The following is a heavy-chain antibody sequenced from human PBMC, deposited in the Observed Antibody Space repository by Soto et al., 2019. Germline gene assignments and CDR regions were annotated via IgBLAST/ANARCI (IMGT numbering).Heavy chain of an antibody. CDR1: AFTFRSEA. CDR3: AKVRPLRDCTSTSCLGAFDI. V-gene: IGHV3-23*01. J-gene: IGHJ3*02. CDR2: ITASADTT. Sequence: PGGSPRLSCAASAFTFRSEAMSWFRQAPGKGLEWGSAITASADTTYYADSVKGRFTISRDNSKNTLYLRMNSLRAEDTAVYYCAKVRPLRDCTSTSCLGAFDIWGQGTMVTVSS. D-gene: IGHD2-2*01.